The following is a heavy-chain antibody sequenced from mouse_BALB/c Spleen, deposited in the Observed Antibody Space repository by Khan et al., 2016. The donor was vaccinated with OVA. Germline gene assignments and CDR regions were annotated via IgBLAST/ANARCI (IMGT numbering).Heavy chain of an antibody. J-gene: IGHJ3*01. Sequence: QVQLKQSGAELARPGASVKMSCKASGYTSTSYTIHWIKLRPGQGLEWIGYINPSNGYTNYNQKFKDKATLTADKSSTTAYMELSSLTSDDSALYNCVRDGAYHRNDGWFAYWGQGTLVTVSA. CDR2: INPSNGYT. D-gene: IGHD2-14*01. CDR3: VRDGAYHRNDGWFAY. V-gene: IGHV1-4*01. CDR1: GYTSTSYT.